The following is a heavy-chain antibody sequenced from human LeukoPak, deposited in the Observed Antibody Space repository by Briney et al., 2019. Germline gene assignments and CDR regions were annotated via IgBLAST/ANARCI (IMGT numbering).Heavy chain of an antibody. CDR3: ARARIVGATTPLNY. Sequence: PSETLSLTCAVYGGSFSGYYWSWIRQPPGKGLEWIGEINHSGSTNYNPSLKSRVTISVDTSKNQFSLKLSSVTAADTAVYYCARARIVGATTPLNYWGQETLVTVSS. J-gene: IGHJ4*02. D-gene: IGHD1-26*01. CDR1: GGSFSGYY. CDR2: INHSGST. V-gene: IGHV4-34*01.